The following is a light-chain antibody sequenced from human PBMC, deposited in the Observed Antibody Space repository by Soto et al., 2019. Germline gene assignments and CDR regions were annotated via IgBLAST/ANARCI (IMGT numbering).Light chain of an antibody. CDR3: SSYTSSSTRV. CDR1: SSDVGAYDY. Sequence: QSVLTQPASVSGSPGQSITISCTGTSSDVGAYDYVSWYQQHPDKAPKLMIYEVSNRPSGVSNRFSGSKSVNTATLTISGLQAEDEADYCSSYTSSSTRVFGTGTKVT. CDR2: EVS. J-gene: IGLJ1*01. V-gene: IGLV2-14*03.